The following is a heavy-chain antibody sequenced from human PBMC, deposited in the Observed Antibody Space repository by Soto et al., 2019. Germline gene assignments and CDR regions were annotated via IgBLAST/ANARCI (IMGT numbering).Heavy chain of an antibody. CDR3: ARVRRLLFRFDP. V-gene: IGHV4-30-4*08. CDR2: IYYSGST. Sequence: SETLSLTCTVSGGSFSPNYWSWIRQPPGKGLEWIGYIYYSGSTYYNPSLKSRVTISVDTSKNQFSLKLSSVTAADTAVYYCARVRRLLFRFDPWGQGTLVTVSS. J-gene: IGHJ5*02. CDR1: GGSFSPNY. D-gene: IGHD2-21*02.